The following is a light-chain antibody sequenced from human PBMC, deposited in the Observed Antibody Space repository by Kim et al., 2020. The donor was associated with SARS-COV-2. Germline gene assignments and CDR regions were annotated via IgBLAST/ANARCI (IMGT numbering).Light chain of an antibody. CDR3: SSYTSSSTLGV. CDR1: SSDVGGYNY. CDR2: DVS. J-gene: IGLJ1*01. Sequence: QSALTQPASVSGSPGQSITISCTGTSSDVGGYNYVSWYQQHPGKASKLMIYDVSKRPSGVSNRFSGSKSGNTASLTISGLQAEDEADYYCSSYTSSSTLGVFGTGTKVTVL. V-gene: IGLV2-14*01.